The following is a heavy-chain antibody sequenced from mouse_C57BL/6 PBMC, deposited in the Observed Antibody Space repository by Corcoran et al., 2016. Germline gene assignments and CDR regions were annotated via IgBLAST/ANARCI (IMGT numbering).Heavy chain of an antibody. CDR2: INTYSGVP. D-gene: IGHD3-2*02. V-gene: IGHV9-3*01. CDR3: ARGAQATGYFDY. Sequence: QIQLVQSGPELKKPGETVKISCKASGYTFTTYGMSWVKQAPGKGLKWMGWINTYSGVPTYADDFKGRFAFSLETSASTAYLQINNLKNEDTATYFCARGAQATGYFDYWGQGTTLTVSS. J-gene: IGHJ2*01. CDR1: GYTFTTYG.